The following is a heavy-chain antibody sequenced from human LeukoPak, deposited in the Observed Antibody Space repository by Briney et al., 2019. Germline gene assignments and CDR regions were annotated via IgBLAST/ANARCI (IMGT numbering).Heavy chain of an antibody. Sequence: GGSLRLSCAASGFTFSSYAMSWVRQAPGKGLEWVSAISGSGGKTYYADSVKGRFTISRDNSKNTLYLQMNSLRAEDTALYYCAKGGGIAAPLRYYFDYWGQGTLVTVSS. D-gene: IGHD6-6*01. CDR1: GFTFSSYA. J-gene: IGHJ4*02. CDR2: ISGSGGKT. V-gene: IGHV3-23*01. CDR3: AKGGGIAAPLRYYFDY.